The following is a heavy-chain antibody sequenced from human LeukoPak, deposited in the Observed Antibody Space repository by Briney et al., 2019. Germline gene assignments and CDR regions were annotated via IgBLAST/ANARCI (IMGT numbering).Heavy chain of an antibody. CDR1: VDSISVSY. V-gene: IGHV4-59*13. CDR2: YSCSGRS. Sequence: SETLSLTCTVSVDSISVSYWTWVRHPPGRGLEWIGQYSCSGRSDYNTYLERRITISVDTSKNQMSLTLTSVPAADTAIYYCVKFGVDYDMGVWGQGTTVTVSS. CDR3: VKFGVDYDMGV. D-gene: IGHD3-16*01. J-gene: IGHJ6*02.